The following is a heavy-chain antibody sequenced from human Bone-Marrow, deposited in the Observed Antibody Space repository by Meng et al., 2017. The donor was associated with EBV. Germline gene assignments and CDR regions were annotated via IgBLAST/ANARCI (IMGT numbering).Heavy chain of an antibody. CDR1: GATFGSYA. Sequence: QVQSVVCWGVVHKPGSSAPVAGQASGATFGSYAISWVRQAPGQGLEWMGGIIPIFGTANYAQKFQGKVTITADESTSTAYMELSSLRSEDTAVYYCARGPQVIRWDYWGQGTLVTVSS. J-gene: IGHJ4*02. CDR3: ARGPQVIRWDY. CDR2: IIPIFGTA. D-gene: IGHD4-23*01. V-gene: IGHV1-69*01.